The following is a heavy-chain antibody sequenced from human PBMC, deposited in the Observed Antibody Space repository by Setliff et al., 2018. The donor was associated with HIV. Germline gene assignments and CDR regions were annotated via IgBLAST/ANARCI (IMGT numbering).Heavy chain of an antibody. D-gene: IGHD6-25*01. Sequence: GGSLRLSCAASGFTFSTYAMNWVRQAPGKGLEWISDISGSGGSTSYADSVKGRFTISRDNSEDTLYVQMNSLRVDDTAVYYCASNGGWTSGRADAFHIWGQGTMVTVSS. CDR1: GFTFSTYA. CDR3: ASNGGWTSGRADAFHI. V-gene: IGHV3-23*01. J-gene: IGHJ3*02. CDR2: ISGSGGST.